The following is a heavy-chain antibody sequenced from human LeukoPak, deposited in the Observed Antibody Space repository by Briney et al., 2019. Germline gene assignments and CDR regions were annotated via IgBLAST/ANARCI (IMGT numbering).Heavy chain of an antibody. D-gene: IGHD2-2*01. J-gene: IGHJ6*03. V-gene: IGHV1-18*01. CDR1: GYTFNRYD. Sequence: ASVRVSCKASGYTFNRYDLSWVRQAPGQGLEWMGRITTYNGNTKYAQNFQGRVTMTTDTSTSTAYMELRSLRSDDTAVYYCARVIVPAARDYYYYYMDVWGKGTTVTVSS. CDR2: ITTYNGNT. CDR3: ARVIVPAARDYYYYYMDV.